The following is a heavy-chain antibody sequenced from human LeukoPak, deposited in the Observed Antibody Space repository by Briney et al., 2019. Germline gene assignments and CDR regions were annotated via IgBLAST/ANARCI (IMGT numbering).Heavy chain of an antibody. V-gene: IGHV3-33*06. J-gene: IGHJ3*01. CDR1: GLTFSDYV. D-gene: IGHD2-21*01. CDR3: AKGGPHISTNV. Sequence: QPGRSPKPPCAASGLTFSDYVMHWVRQAPGKGLEWVSLMWFDGSDKYYADSVKGRFPISSDNPKNTLYLQMNSLRVEDVAIYYCAKGGPHISTNVWGQATMVTVSS. CDR2: MWFDGSDK.